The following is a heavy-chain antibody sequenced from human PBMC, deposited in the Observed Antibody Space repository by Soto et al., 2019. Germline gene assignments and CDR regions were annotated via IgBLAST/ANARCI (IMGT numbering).Heavy chain of an antibody. CDR2: ISYDGSNK. D-gene: IGHD2-15*01. V-gene: IGHV3-30*18. Sequence: HPGGSLRLSCAASGFTFSSYGMHWVRQAPGKGLEWVAVISYDGSNKYYADSVKGRFTISRDNSKNTLYLQMNSLRAEDTAVYYCAKQTGYYYYYYGMDVWGQGTTVTV. J-gene: IGHJ6*02. CDR1: GFTFSSYG. CDR3: AKQTGYYYYYYGMDV.